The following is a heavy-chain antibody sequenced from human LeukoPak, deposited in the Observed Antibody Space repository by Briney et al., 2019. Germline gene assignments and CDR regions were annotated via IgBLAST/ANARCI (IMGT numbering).Heavy chain of an antibody. CDR2: INAGNGNT. Sequence: APVKVSCKASGYTFTSYAMHWVRRAPGQRLEWMGWINAGNGNTKYSQKFQGRVTITRDTSASTAYMELSSLRSEDTAVYYCARVYCGGDRCPGDYWGQGTLVTVSS. CDR3: ARVYCGGDRCPGDY. V-gene: IGHV1-3*01. J-gene: IGHJ4*02. CDR1: GYTFTSYA. D-gene: IGHD2-21*02.